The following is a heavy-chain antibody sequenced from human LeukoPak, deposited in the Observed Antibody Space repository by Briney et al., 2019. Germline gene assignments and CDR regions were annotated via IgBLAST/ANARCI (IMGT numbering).Heavy chain of an antibody. D-gene: IGHD2-2*01. CDR1: VYTLTELS. Sequence: AASVKVSCKVSVYTLTELSMHWVRQAPGKGLECMGGFDPEDGETIYAQKFQGRVTMTEDTSTDTAYMELSSLRSEDTAVYYCATRPAARYGMDVWGKGTTVTVSS. CDR2: FDPEDGET. CDR3: ATRPAARYGMDV. J-gene: IGHJ6*04. V-gene: IGHV1-24*01.